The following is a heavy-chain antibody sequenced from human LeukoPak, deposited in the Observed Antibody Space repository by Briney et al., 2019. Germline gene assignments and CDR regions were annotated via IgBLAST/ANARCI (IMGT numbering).Heavy chain of an antibody. CDR2: TYYRSRWYN. Sequence: SQTLSLTCAISGDSISSNSATWNWVRQSPSRGLEWLVRTYYRSRWYNDYAVSVKRRIIINSDTSKNQFSLQLNSVTPEDTAVYYCAKDRGGSSSDWFDPWGQGTLVIVSS. CDR3: AKDRGGSSSDWFDP. J-gene: IGHJ5*02. D-gene: IGHD6-6*01. CDR1: GDSISSNSAT. V-gene: IGHV6-1*01.